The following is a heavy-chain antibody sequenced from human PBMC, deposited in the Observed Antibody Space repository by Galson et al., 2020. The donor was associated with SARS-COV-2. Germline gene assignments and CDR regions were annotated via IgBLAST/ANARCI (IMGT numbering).Heavy chain of an antibody. D-gene: IGHD1-26*01. Sequence: SETLSLTCNVSGGSITSQYWSWMRQPPGKGLEWIGYIYHSGNTNYNSSLKSRVTISIDTSKNQFFLRLSAVTAADTAVYYCARIVMDHDAFDIWGRGTMVTVSS. V-gene: IGHV4-59*08. CDR1: GGSITSQY. CDR3: ARIVMDHDAFDI. J-gene: IGHJ3*02. CDR2: IYHSGNT.